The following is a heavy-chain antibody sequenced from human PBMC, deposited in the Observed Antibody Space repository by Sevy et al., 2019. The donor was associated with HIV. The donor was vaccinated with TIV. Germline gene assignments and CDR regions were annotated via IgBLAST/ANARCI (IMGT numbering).Heavy chain of an antibody. J-gene: IGHJ4*02. V-gene: IGHV3-30-3*01. CDR3: ARGPYNSGLRLDF. D-gene: IGHD5-12*01. Sequence: GGSLGLSCAASGFSLSDYAIHWARQGPVKGLEWLTVISFDGGNKYYADSVKGRFTISRENSKNTVSLQMNSLRPDDTALYYCARGPYNSGLRLDFWGRGTLVTVSS. CDR2: ISFDGGNK. CDR1: GFSLSDYA.